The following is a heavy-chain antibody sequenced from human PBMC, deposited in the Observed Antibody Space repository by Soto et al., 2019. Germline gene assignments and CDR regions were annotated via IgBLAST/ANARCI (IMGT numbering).Heavy chain of an antibody. CDR1: GFTFSSYA. CDR2: ISYDGSNK. V-gene: IGHV3-30-3*01. CDR3: ARDLKKVWSY. Sequence: GGSLRLSCAASGFTFSSYAMHWVRQAPGKGLEWVAVISYDGSNKYYADSVKGRFTISRDNSKNTLYLQMNSLRAEDTAVYYCARDLKKVWSYWGQGTLVTVSS. J-gene: IGHJ4*02. D-gene: IGHD3-10*01.